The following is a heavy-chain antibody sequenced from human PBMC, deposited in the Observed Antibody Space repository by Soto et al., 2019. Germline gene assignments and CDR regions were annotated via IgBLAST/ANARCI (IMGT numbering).Heavy chain of an antibody. D-gene: IGHD6-19*01. V-gene: IGHV1-46*01. J-gene: IGHJ4*02. CDR1: GYTFTSYY. CDR3: AAANRIAVAGIGY. CDR2: INPSGGSS. Sequence: QVQLVQSGAEVKKPGASVKVSCKASGYTFTSYYMHWVRQAPGQGLEWMGIINPSGGSSSYAQKFQGRVTMTRDTSTNTVSMELNSLRSEDTAVYYCAAANRIAVAGIGYWGQGTLVTVSS.